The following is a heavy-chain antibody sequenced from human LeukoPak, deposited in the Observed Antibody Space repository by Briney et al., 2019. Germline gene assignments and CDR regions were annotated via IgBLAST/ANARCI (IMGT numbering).Heavy chain of an antibody. D-gene: IGHD3-22*01. Sequence: SETLSLTCTVSGGSISSYYWSWIRQPPGKGLEWIGYIYYSGSTNYNPSLKSRVTISVDTSKNQFSLKLSSVTAADTAVYYCARRSGVYYYDFGYWGQGTLVTVSS. V-gene: IGHV4-59*01. CDR2: IYYSGST. CDR3: ARRSGVYYYDFGY. CDR1: GGSISSYY. J-gene: IGHJ4*02.